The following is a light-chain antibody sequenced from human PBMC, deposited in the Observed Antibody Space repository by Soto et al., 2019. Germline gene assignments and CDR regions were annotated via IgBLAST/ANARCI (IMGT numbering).Light chain of an antibody. CDR2: GAS. CDR1: QNISSY. J-gene: IGKJ1*01. V-gene: IGKV1-39*01. CDR3: QQTYSSPQT. Sequence: IQMTQSPSSLSASVGDRVTITCRASQNISSYLNWYQQKPGKAPKLLVYGASSLQSGVPSRVSGSGSGTDFTLTISSLQPEDFATYFCQQTYSSPQTFGQGTKVDIK.